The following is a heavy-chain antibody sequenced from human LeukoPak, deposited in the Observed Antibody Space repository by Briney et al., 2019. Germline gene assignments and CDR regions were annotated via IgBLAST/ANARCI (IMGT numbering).Heavy chain of an antibody. CDR2: IRSKANSYAT. J-gene: IGHJ4*02. V-gene: IGHV3-73*01. D-gene: IGHD4-17*01. CDR1: GFTFSGSA. Sequence: GGSLRLSCAASGFTFSGSAIHWVRQASGKGLEWVGRIRSKANSYATSSAASVKGRYTISRDDSKNTAYLQMNSLKTEDTAVYYCTRDYGVLFDYWGQGTLVTVSS. CDR3: TRDYGVLFDY.